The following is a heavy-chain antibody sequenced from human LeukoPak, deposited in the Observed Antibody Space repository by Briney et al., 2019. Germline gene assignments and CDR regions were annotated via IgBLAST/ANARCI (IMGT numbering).Heavy chain of an antibody. J-gene: IGHJ4*02. CDR3: AKGGSSSSWPY. Sequence: GGSLRLSCAASGFTFSSYAMNWARQAPGKGLEWVSAISGSGVSTYYADSVKGRFTISRDNSKNTLYLQMNSLRAEDTAVYYCAKGGSSSSWPYWGQGTLVTVSS. CDR2: ISGSGVST. V-gene: IGHV3-23*01. D-gene: IGHD6-13*01. CDR1: GFTFSSYA.